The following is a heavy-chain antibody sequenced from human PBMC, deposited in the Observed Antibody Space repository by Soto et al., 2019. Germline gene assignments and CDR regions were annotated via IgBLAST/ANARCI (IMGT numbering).Heavy chain of an antibody. D-gene: IGHD3-10*01. CDR2: IYYSGST. CDR1: GGSISSGDYY. J-gene: IGHJ4*02. CDR3: ARGLSITMVRGATSFDY. V-gene: IGHV4-30-4*01. Sequence: LSLTCTVSGGSISSGDYYWSWIRQPPGKGLEWIGYIYYSGSTYYNPSLKSRVTISVDTSKNQFSLKLSSVTAADTAVYYCARGLSITMVRGATSFDYWGQGTLVTVSS.